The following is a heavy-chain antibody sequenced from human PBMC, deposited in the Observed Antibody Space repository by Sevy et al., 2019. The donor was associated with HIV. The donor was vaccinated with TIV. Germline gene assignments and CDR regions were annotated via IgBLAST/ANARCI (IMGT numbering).Heavy chain of an antibody. D-gene: IGHD3-22*01. Sequence: GGSLRLSCAASGFTFSSYAMTWVRQAPGKGLEWVSAISGSGGYTYDADSVKGRFTISRDNSKKTLDLEMHSLRAEDTAVYYCAKEGYQSSGYYHRGQGTLVTVSS. J-gene: IGHJ4*02. CDR3: AKEGYQSSGYYH. V-gene: IGHV3-23*01. CDR2: ISGSGGYT. CDR1: GFTFSSYA.